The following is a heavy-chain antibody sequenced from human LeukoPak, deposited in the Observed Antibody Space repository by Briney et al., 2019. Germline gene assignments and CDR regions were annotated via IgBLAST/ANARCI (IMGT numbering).Heavy chain of an antibody. D-gene: IGHD6-6*01. CDR1: GGTFSSYA. Sequence: GASVKVSCKASGGTFSSYAISWVRQAPGQGLEWMGGIIPIFGTANYAQKFQGRVTITTDESTSTAYMELSSLRSEDTAVYYCARDFHIAARPYYYYMDVWGKGTTVTVSS. V-gene: IGHV1-69*05. CDR3: ARDFHIAARPYYYYMDV. CDR2: IIPIFGTA. J-gene: IGHJ6*03.